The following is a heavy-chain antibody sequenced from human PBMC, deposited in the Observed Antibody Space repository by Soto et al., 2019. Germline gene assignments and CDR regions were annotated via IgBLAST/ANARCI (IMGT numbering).Heavy chain of an antibody. Sequence: QVQLVESGGGVVQPGRSLRLSCAASGFTFSSYGMHWVRQAPGKGLEWVAVISYDGSNKYYADSVKGRFTISRDNSKNTLYLQMNSLRAEDTAVYYCAKEPYSSNWRSYYGMDVWGQGTTVTVSS. D-gene: IGHD6-13*01. CDR2: ISYDGSNK. CDR1: GFTFSSYG. CDR3: AKEPYSSNWRSYYGMDV. V-gene: IGHV3-30*18. J-gene: IGHJ6*02.